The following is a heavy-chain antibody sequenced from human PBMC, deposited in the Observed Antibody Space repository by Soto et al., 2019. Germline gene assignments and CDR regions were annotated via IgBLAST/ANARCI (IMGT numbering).Heavy chain of an antibody. V-gene: IGHV1-69*13. D-gene: IGHD6-19*01. J-gene: IGHJ4*02. CDR1: GGTFSSYA. CDR2: IIPIFGTA. Sequence: ASVKVSCKASGGTFSSYAISWVRQAPGQGLEWMGGIIPIFGTANYAQKFQGRVTITADESTSSAYMELSSLRSEDTAVYSGARDKGEQWLVPQYWGQGSLVTVSS. CDR3: ARDKGEQWLVPQY.